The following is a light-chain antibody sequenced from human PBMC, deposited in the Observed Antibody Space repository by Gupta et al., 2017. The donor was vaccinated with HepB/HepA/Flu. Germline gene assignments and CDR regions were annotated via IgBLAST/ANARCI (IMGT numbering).Light chain of an antibody. Sequence: ETEMTQSPATLSVSPGERATLSCRAGQSFNNKVAWYQQKPGQAPRLLIYGASTRATGIPARFSGSGSETEFTLTISSLQSEDFAVYYCLQYDDWPPWTFGQGTKVEIK. CDR2: GAS. V-gene: IGKV3-15*01. J-gene: IGKJ1*01. CDR1: QSFNNK. CDR3: LQYDDWPPWT.